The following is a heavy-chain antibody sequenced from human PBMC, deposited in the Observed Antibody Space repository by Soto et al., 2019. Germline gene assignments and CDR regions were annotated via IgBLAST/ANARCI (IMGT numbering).Heavy chain of an antibody. J-gene: IGHJ4*02. Sequence: GGSLRLSCAASGFTFSSYLMSWVRQAPGKGLEWVANIKQDGSEKYYVDSVKGRFTISRDNAKNSLYLQMNSLRAEDTAVYYCAKTEFLEWLGVFDYWGQGTLVTVSS. D-gene: IGHD3-3*01. CDR3: AKTEFLEWLGVFDY. CDR2: IKQDGSEK. CDR1: GFTFSSYL. V-gene: IGHV3-7*01.